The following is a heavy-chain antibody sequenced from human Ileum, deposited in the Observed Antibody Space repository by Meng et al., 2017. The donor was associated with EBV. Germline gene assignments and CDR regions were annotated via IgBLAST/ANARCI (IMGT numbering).Heavy chain of an antibody. CDR3: ARYRLQNDYGDQLYYFDY. D-gene: IGHD4-17*01. V-gene: IGHV4-39*07. CDR2: INHSGST. J-gene: IGHJ4*02. Sequence: LQLQESGPGLVKPSETLSLTCTVSGGPISSSDYYRGWIRQPPGKGLEWIGEINHSGSTNYNPSLKSRVNISLDTSKNQFSLKLSSVTAADTAVYYCARYRLQNDYGDQLYYFDYLGPGTMVTVSS. CDR1: GGPISSSDYY.